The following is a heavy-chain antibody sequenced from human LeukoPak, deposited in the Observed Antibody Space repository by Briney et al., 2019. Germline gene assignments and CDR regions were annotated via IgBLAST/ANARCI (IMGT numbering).Heavy chain of an antibody. V-gene: IGHV3-30*04. CDR3: AKETYYPGYFDY. CDR2: ISYDGSNK. D-gene: IGHD1-26*01. Sequence: GGSLRLSCAASGFTFSSYAMHWVRQAPGKGLEWVAVISYDGSNKYYADSVKGRFTISRDNSKNTLYLQMNSLRAEDTAVYYCAKETYYPGYFDYWGQGTLVTVSS. CDR1: GFTFSSYA. J-gene: IGHJ4*02.